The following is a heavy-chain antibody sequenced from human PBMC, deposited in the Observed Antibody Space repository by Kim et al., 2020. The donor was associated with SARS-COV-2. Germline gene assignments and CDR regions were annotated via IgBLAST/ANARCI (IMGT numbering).Heavy chain of an antibody. J-gene: IGHJ4*02. V-gene: IGHV4-34*01. D-gene: IGHD6-19*01. Sequence: NPYLKRRVTMSVDTSKNQFARRLSSVTAADTAIYYCARGNEQWLVYFGYWSQGALVTVSS. CDR3: ARGNEQWLVYFGY.